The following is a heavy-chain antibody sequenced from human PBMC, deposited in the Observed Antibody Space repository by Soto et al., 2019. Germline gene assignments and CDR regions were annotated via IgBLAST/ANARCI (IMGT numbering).Heavy chain of an antibody. D-gene: IGHD5-12*01. CDR1: GFTFSSYG. CDR2: ISYDGSNK. CDR3: AKDPGVEMATIFAYYYYGMDV. Sequence: PGGSLRLSCAASGFTFSSYGMHWVRQAPGKGLEWVAVISYDGSNKYYADSVKGRFTISRDNSKNTLYLQMNSLRAEDTAVYYCAKDPGVEMATIFAYYYYGMDVCGQGTTVTVSS. J-gene: IGHJ6*02. V-gene: IGHV3-30*18.